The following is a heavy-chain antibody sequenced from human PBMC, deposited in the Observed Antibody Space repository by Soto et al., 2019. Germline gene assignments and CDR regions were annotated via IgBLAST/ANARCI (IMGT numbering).Heavy chain of an antibody. J-gene: IGHJ4*02. V-gene: IGHV3-49*03. D-gene: IGHD5-12*01. Sequence: GGSLRLSCTASGFTFGDYAMSWFRQAPGKGLEWVGFIRSKAYGGTTEYAASVKGRFTISRDDSKSIAYLQMNSLKTEDTAVYYCTRVNRDIVATISYWGQGTLVTVSS. CDR1: GFTFGDYA. CDR2: IRSKAYGGTT. CDR3: TRVNRDIVATISY.